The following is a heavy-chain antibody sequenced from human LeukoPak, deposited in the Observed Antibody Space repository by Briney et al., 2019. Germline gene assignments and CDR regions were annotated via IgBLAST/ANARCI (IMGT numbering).Heavy chain of an antibody. J-gene: IGHJ3*02. CDR3: ARGLDAFDI. V-gene: IGHV3-74*01. Sequence: GGSLRLSCAASVFTFSTYWMHCVRQAPGKGLVWFSRINSDGSSTNYADSVKGRFTISRDNAKNTLSLQLNSLRGEDTAVYYCARGLDAFDIWGQGTMVTVSS. CDR2: INSDGSST. CDR1: VFTFSTYW.